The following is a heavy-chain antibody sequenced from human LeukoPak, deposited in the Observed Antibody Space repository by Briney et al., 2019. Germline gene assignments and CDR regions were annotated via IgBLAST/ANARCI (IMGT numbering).Heavy chain of an antibody. J-gene: IGHJ4*02. V-gene: IGHV3-48*03. Sequence: GGSLRLSCVASGFTFSSYEMNWVRQAPGKGLEWLSYIGFSVSTIHYADSVKGRSTISRDNAEKTLYLQMNSLRAEDTAVYYCARDGGRLADFYFDSWGQGCLVTVSS. D-gene: IGHD3-3*01. CDR3: ARDGGRLADFYFDS. CDR1: GFTFSSYE. CDR2: IGFSVSTI.